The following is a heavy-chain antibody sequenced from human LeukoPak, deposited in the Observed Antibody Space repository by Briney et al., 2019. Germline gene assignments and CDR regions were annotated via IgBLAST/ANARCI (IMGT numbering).Heavy chain of an antibody. D-gene: IGHD4-17*01. V-gene: IGHV3-30-3*01. CDR3: ARDDYGDLRLWYGMDV. CDR1: GFTFTRYA. Sequence: GGSLRLSCAASGFTFTRYAMHWVRQAPGKGLEWVAVIGYDGSNIYYADSVKGRFTISRDNSKNTLYLQLNSLRAEDTAVYYCARDDYGDLRLWYGMDVWGQGTTVTVSS. J-gene: IGHJ6*02. CDR2: IGYDGSNI.